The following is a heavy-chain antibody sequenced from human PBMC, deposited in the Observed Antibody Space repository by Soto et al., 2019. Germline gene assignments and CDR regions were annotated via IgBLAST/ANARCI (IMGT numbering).Heavy chain of an antibody. D-gene: IGHD4-17*01. CDR1: GYTFTSYY. CDR2: INPSGGST. J-gene: IGHJ6*02. V-gene: IGHV1-46*01. CDR3: ARGKKRTTIGYYYYGMDV. Sequence: ASVKVSCKASGYTFTSYYMHWVRQAPGQGLEWMGIINPSGGSTSYAQKFQGRVTMTRDTSTSTVYMELSSLRSGDTAVYYCARGKKRTTIGYYYYGMDVWGQGTTVTVSS.